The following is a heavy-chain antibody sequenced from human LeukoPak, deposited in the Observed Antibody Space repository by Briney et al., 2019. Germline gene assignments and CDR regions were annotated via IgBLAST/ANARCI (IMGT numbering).Heavy chain of an antibody. CDR3: ARGIDSFDY. V-gene: IGHV4-38-2*01. D-gene: IGHD3-22*01. J-gene: IGHJ4*02. Sequence: PSETLSLTCAVFGFSISSGYYWGWIRQPPGKGLEWIGTIYHGGSTYYNPSLKSRVTISVVTSKNQFSLKLSSVTAADTAVYYCARGIDSFDYWGQGTLVTVSS. CDR1: GFSISSGYY. CDR2: IYHGGST.